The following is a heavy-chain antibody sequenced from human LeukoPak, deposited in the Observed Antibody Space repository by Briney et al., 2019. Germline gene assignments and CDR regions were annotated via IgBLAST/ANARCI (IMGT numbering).Heavy chain of an antibody. CDR3: ARVWGGTTSGEVWFDP. D-gene: IGHD1-26*01. J-gene: IGHJ5*02. CDR1: GGSISSGGYY. CDR2: IYHSGST. Sequence: SETLPLTCTVSGGSISSGGYYWSWIRQPPGKGLEWIGYIYHSGSTYYNPSLKSRVTISVDRSKNQFSLKLSSVTAADTAVYYCARVWGGTTSGEVWFDPWGQGTLVTVSS. V-gene: IGHV4-30-2*01.